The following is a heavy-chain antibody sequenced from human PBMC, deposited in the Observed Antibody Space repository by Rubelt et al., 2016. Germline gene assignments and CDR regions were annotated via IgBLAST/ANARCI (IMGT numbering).Heavy chain of an antibody. CDR2: IYTSRST. J-gene: IGHJ2*01. CDR3: ARDVRWSWHFDL. D-gene: IGHD4-23*01. CDR1: GGSVISNSHF. Sequence: QLQLQESGPGLVKPSETLSLTCTVSGGSVISNSHFWGWVRQPPGKGLEWIGRIYTSRSTNYNPSLKSRVTISVDTSENQFSLRLISVTAADTAVDYCARDVRWSWHFDLWGRGTLVTVSS. V-gene: IGHV4-39*07.